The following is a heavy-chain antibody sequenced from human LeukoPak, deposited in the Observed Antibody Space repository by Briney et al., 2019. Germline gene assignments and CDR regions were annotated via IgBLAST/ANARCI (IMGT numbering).Heavy chain of an antibody. CDR2: IYPGDSDT. V-gene: IGHV5-51*01. CDR1: GYIFPSHW. CDR3: ARPDDY. Sequence: GESLKISCKGSGYIFPSHWIGWVRQMPGKGLEWMGIIYPGDSDTRYSPSFIGQVSISADKSISTAYLQWNSLKASDTAMYYCARPDDYWGQGTLVTVSS. J-gene: IGHJ4*02.